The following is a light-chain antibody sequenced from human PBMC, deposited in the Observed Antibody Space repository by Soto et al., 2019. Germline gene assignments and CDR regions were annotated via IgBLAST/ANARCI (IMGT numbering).Light chain of an antibody. CDR3: QQTYSTWT. J-gene: IGKJ1*01. V-gene: IGKV1-39*01. CDR2: AAS. CDR1: QSIGNF. Sequence: DIPMTQSPSSLSAFVGDRVTITCRASQSIGNFLNWYQQRPGKAPELLIYAASNLQSGVPSRFSGSGSGTAFTLTISSLRPADFATYYCQQTYSTWTFGQGTRVEIK.